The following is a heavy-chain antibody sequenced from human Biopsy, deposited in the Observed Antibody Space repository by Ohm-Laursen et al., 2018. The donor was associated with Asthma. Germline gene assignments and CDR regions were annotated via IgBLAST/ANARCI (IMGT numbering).Heavy chain of an antibody. CDR2: ISSSGAST. J-gene: IGHJ4*02. V-gene: IGHV3-23*01. CDR3: AKYSVFYYRGGNDY. Sequence: SLRLSCTASGFTFSSYAMSWVRQAPGKGLEWVSSISSSGASTYYADSVKGQFTISRDNAKNTVYLQMNSLRAEDSAIYYCAKYSVFYYRGGNDYWGQGIVVTVSS. CDR1: GFTFSSYA. D-gene: IGHD1-26*01.